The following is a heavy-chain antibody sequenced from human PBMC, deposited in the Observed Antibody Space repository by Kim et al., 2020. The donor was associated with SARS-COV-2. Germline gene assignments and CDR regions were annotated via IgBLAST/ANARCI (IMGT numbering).Heavy chain of an antibody. CDR3: ARVPLASAGTCFDY. CDR2: ISSGGGDI. CDR1: GFIFSNYN. D-gene: IGHD6-13*01. V-gene: IGHV3-48*02. J-gene: IGHJ4*02. Sequence: GGSLRLSCAASGFIFSNYNMNWVRQAPGKGLEWVSYISSGGGDIYYADSVKGRFTISRDNGKNSLHLQMNSLRDEDTAVYYCARVPLASAGTCFDYWGQGTLVTVSS.